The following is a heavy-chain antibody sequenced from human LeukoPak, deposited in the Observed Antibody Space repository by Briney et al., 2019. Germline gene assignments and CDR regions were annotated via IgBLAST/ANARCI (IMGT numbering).Heavy chain of an antibody. J-gene: IGHJ4*02. CDR2: IWYDGSNK. CDR1: GFTFSSYG. D-gene: IGHD6-13*01. V-gene: IGHV3-33*08. Sequence: GGSLRLSCAASGFTFSSYGMHWVRQAPGKGLEWVAVIWYDGSNKYYADSVKGRFTISRDNSKNTLYLQMNSLRAEDTAVYYCASSVPSSSWYYFDYWGQGTLVTVSS. CDR3: ASSVPSSSWYYFDY.